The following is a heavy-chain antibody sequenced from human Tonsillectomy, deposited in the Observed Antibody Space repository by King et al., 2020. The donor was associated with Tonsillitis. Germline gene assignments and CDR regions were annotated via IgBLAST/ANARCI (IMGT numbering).Heavy chain of an antibody. D-gene: IGHD6-19*01. J-gene: IGHJ4*02. CDR1: GDSVSSGSYY. CDR2: IYTSGNT. V-gene: IGHV4-61*02. CDR3: GRDSAGYGSGWVDY. Sequence: QLQESGPGLVKPSQTLSLTCTVSGDSVSSGSYYWSGIRQPAGKGLEWIGRIYTSGNTKYNPSLKSRLTTSIDTSQNQFSLKLSSVTAADTAVYYCGRDSAGYGSGWVDYWGQGTLVTVSS.